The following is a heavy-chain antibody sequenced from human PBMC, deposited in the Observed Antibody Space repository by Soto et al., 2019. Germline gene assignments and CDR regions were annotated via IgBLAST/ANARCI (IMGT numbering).Heavy chain of an antibody. D-gene: IGHD2-15*01. J-gene: IGHJ4*02. CDR1: GGSISSYY. CDR2: IYTSGST. CDR3: ARYPHRLSSGSCYVDY. Sequence: QVQLQESGPGLVKPSETLSLTCTVSGGSISSYYWSWIRQPAGKGLEWIGRIYTSGSTNYNPSLKSRVTMSVDTSKNQFSLKLSSVTAADTAVYYCARYPHRLSSGSCYVDYWGQGTLVTVSS. V-gene: IGHV4-4*07.